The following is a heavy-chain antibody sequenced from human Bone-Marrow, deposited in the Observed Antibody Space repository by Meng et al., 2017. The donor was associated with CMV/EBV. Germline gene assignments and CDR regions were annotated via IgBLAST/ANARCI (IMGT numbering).Heavy chain of an antibody. Sequence: ASVKVSCKASGYTFTSFHMQWVRQAPGQGLEWMGVINPSGGSTNYAQKFRGRVIMTRDTSTSTVYMELSSLRSEDTAVYYCARGGPRITIFVVATHRGMDVWGQGTTVTVSS. CDR3: ARGGPRITIFVVATHRGMDV. J-gene: IGHJ6*02. V-gene: IGHV1-46*01. CDR2: INPSGGST. CDR1: GYTFTSFH. D-gene: IGHD3-3*01.